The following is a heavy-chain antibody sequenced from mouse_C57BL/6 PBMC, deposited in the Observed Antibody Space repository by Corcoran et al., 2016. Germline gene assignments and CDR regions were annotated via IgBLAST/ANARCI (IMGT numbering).Heavy chain of an antibody. Sequence: EVQLQQSGAALVKPGASVQLSCTSSGFNIKDYYMHWVKQRPKQGLEWIGRLDPEDGETKYAPKFQGKATITADTSSNTAYLQLSSLTSEDTAVYYCALTAQATYDAMYYWGQGTSVTVSS. V-gene: IGHV14-2*01. J-gene: IGHJ4*01. D-gene: IGHD3-2*02. CDR1: GFNIKDYY. CDR2: LDPEDGET. CDR3: ALTAQATYDAMYY.